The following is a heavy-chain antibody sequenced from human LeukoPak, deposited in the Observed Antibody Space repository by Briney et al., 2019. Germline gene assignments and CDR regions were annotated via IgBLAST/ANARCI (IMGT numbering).Heavy chain of an antibody. V-gene: IGHV1-69*05. CDR2: IIPIFGTA. D-gene: IGHD5-24*01. CDR3: ARDNSVRDEAWWFNP. CDR1: GGTFSSYA. Sequence: ASVKVSCKASGGTFSSYAISWVRQAPGQGLEWMGGIIPIFGTANYAQKFQGRVTLTRDMSTSTDYLELSSLRSEDTAVYYCARDNSVRDEAWWFNPWGQGTLVTVSS. J-gene: IGHJ5*02.